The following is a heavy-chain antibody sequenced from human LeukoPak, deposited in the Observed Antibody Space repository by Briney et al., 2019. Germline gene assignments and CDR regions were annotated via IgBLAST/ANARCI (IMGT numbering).Heavy chain of an antibody. V-gene: IGHV4-59*11. D-gene: IGHD3-9*01. J-gene: IGHJ6*02. CDR3: ARGGALRLRYFDWFPSPGGMDV. Sequence: PSETLSLTCTVSGGSISSHYWSWIRQPPGKGLEWIGYIYYSGSTNYNPSLKSRVTISVDTSKNQFSLKLSSVTAADTAVYYCARGGALRLRYFDWFPSPGGMDVWGQGTTVTVSS. CDR1: GGSISSHY. CDR2: IYYSGST.